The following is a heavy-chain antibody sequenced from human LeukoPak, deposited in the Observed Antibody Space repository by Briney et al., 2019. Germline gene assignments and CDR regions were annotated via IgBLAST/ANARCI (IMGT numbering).Heavy chain of an antibody. Sequence: GGSLRLSCEASEFIFSKYWMSWVRQAPEKGLEWVARINPDGTEKYSVDSVKGRFTISRDNAKNSLYLQINRVKAEDTSVYYCARTSVNSLWDDAFDIWGQGTMVTVSS. J-gene: IGHJ3*02. CDR3: ARTSVNSLWDDAFDI. CDR2: INPDGTEK. V-gene: IGHV3-7*05. CDR1: EFIFSKYW. D-gene: IGHD4-17*01.